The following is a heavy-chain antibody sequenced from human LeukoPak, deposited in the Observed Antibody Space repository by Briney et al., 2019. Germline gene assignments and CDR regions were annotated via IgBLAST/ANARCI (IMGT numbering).Heavy chain of an antibody. CDR1: GGSFSGYY. J-gene: IGHJ6*02. Sequence: SETLSLTCAVYGGSFSGYYWSWIRPPPGKGLEWIGEINHSGSTNYNPSLKSRVTISVDTSKNQFSLKLSSVTAADTAVYYCARVGSSRPLDVWGQGTTVTVSS. CDR3: ARVGSSRPLDV. D-gene: IGHD6-13*01. V-gene: IGHV4-34*01. CDR2: INHSGST.